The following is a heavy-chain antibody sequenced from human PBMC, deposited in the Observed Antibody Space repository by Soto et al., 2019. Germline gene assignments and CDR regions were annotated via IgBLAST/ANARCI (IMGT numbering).Heavy chain of an antibody. J-gene: IGHJ5*02. D-gene: IGHD3-22*01. Sequence: SEPMSVTSAVECGSFSGYYWSCILEPRWKGLEWIGEINHSGSTNYNPSLKSRVTISVDTSKNQFSLKLSSVTAADTAVYYCARGDSSGYYYIKRAWFDPWGQGTLVTLSS. CDR2: INHSGST. V-gene: IGHV4-34*01. CDR1: CGSFSGYY. CDR3: ARGDSSGYYYIKRAWFDP.